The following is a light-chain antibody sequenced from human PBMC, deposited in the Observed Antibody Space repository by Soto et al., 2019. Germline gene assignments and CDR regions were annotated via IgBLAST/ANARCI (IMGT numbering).Light chain of an antibody. CDR2: GAS. V-gene: IGKV3-15*01. Sequence: EIVMTQSPATLSVSPGERATLSCRVSQSVSSNLAWYQQKPGQAPRLLIYGASTRATGIPVRFSGSGSGTEFTLTISSLQSEDFAVYYCQQYNNWPPYTFGQGTKLEIK. J-gene: IGKJ2*01. CDR3: QQYNNWPPYT. CDR1: QSVSSN.